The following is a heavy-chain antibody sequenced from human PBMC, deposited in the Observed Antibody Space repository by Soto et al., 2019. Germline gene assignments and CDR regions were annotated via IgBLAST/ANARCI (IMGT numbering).Heavy chain of an antibody. D-gene: IGHD2-2*01. CDR2: IIPIFGTA. CDR1: GGTFSSYA. CDR3: ASFGGGTVVPAAHTRYYYYGMDV. Sequence: GASVKVSCKASGGTFSSYAISWVRQAPGQGLEWMGGIIPIFGTANYAQKFQGRVTITADESTSTAYMELSSLRSEDTAVYYCASFGGGTVVPAAHTRYYYYGMDVWGQGTTVTVSS. V-gene: IGHV1-69*13. J-gene: IGHJ6*02.